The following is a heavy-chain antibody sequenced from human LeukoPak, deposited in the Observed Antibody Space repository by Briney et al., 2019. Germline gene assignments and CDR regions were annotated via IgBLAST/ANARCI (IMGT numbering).Heavy chain of an antibody. CDR3: ARENIVSTRDFDF. V-gene: IGHV4-59*12. CDR2: IYYSGST. D-gene: IGHD5/OR15-5a*01. J-gene: IGHJ4*02. CDR1: GGSISSYY. Sequence: SETLSLTCTVSGGSISSYYWSWIRQPPGKGLEWIGYIYYSGSTNYNPSLKSRVTISVDTSKNQFSLNLSSVTAADTAVYYCARENIVSTRDFDFWGRGAQVTVSS.